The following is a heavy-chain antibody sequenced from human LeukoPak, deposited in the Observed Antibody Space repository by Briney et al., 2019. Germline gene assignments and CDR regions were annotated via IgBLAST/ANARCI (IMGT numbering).Heavy chain of an antibody. J-gene: IGHJ4*02. Sequence: SETMSLTCAVSGYSISSGYYWGWIRQPPGKGLEWIGSIYHSGSTYYNPSLKSRVTISVDTSKNQFSLKLSSATAADTAVYYCARYGGPFDYWGQGTLVTVSS. CDR3: ARYGGPFDY. CDR2: IYHSGST. CDR1: GYSISSGYY. D-gene: IGHD4/OR15-4a*01. V-gene: IGHV4-38-2*01.